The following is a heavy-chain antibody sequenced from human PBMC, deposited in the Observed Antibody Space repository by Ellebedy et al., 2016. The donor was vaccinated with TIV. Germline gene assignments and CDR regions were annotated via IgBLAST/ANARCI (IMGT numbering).Heavy chain of an antibody. J-gene: IGHJ4*02. V-gene: IGHV3-30*04. Sequence: PGGSLRLSCAASGFTFSSYAMHWVRQAPGKGLEWVAVISYDGSNKYYADSVKGRFTISRDNSKNTLDLQMNSLRAEETAVYYCARDRKAYCGGDCYSPFDYWGQGTLVTVSS. CDR1: GFTFSSYA. CDR3: ARDRKAYCGGDCYSPFDY. CDR2: ISYDGSNK. D-gene: IGHD2-21*02.